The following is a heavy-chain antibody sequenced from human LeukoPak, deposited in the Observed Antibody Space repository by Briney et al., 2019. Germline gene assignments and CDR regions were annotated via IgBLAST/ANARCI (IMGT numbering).Heavy chain of an antibody. CDR3: ASIPSRKQLVDY. J-gene: IGHJ4*02. D-gene: IGHD6-13*01. V-gene: IGHV3-48*03. CDR1: GFTFSSYE. Sequence: GVSLRLSCAASGFTFSSYEMNWVRQAPGKGLVWVSYIRSSASAIYYADSVKGRFTISRDNAKSSVYLQMNSLRAEDTAVYYCASIPSRKQLVDYWGQGTLVTVSS. CDR2: IRSSASAI.